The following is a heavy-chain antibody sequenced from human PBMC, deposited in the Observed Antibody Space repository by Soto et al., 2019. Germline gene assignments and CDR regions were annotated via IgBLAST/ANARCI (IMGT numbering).Heavy chain of an antibody. CDR1: GFSLDTSGVG. CDR2: IYWDDDK. D-gene: IGHD3-9*01. CDR3: AHIFDFDWVWAFEY. Sequence: QITLKESGPTLVKHTQTLTLTCTFSGFSLDTSGVGVGWIRQPPGKTLEWLTLIYWDDDKRYSPSLNSRLTITKDTSKNQVVLRMTNVDPVDTATYYCAHIFDFDWVWAFEYWGQGDLVTVSS. V-gene: IGHV2-5*02. J-gene: IGHJ4*02.